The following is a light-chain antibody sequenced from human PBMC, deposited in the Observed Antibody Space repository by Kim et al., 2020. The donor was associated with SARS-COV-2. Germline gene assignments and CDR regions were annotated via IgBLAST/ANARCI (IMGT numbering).Light chain of an antibody. V-gene: IGLV2-14*04. CDR3: SSYTSSSTLVI. J-gene: IGLJ2*01. Sequence: QSITVSCTGTSSDVGGYNYVSWYQQHPGKAPQLMIYDVSKRPSGVSNRFSGSKSGNTASLTISGLLAEDEADYYCSSYTSSSTLVIFGGGTQLTVL. CDR1: SSDVGGYNY. CDR2: DVS.